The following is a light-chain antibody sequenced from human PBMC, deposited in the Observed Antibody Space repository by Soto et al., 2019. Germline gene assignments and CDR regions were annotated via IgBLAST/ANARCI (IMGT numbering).Light chain of an antibody. Sequence: QSALTQPASVSGSPGQSITISCTGTSSDVGGHNYVSWYQQHPDKAPKLLIYDVSNRPSGVSNRFSGSKSGNTASLTISGLQVEDEADYFCSSYTSITTPHVLFGGGTKLTVL. J-gene: IGLJ2*01. V-gene: IGLV2-14*01. CDR2: DVS. CDR1: SSDVGGHNY. CDR3: SSYTSITTPHVL.